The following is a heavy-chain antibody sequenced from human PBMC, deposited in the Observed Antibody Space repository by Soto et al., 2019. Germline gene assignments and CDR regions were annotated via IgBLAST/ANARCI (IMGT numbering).Heavy chain of an antibody. CDR2: IKQDGSEK. J-gene: IGHJ6*02. D-gene: IGHD6-6*01. CDR1: GFTFSSYW. V-gene: IGHV3-7*01. Sequence: PGGSLRLSCAASGFTFSSYWMSWVRQAPGKGLEWVANIKQDGSEKYYVDSVKGRFTISRDNAKNSLYLQMNSLRAEDTAVYYCARDKGSSTYYYYYYGMDVWGHGTTVTVSS. CDR3: ARDKGSSTYYYYYYGMDV.